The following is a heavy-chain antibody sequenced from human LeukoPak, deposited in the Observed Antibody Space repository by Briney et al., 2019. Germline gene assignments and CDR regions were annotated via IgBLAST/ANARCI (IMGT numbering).Heavy chain of an antibody. CDR1: GFTFSGSA. V-gene: IGHV3-73*01. J-gene: IGHJ6*02. Sequence: QPGGSLRLSCAASGFTFSGSAMHWVRQASGKGLEWVGRIRSKANSYATAYAASVKGRFTISRDDSKNTAYLQMNSLKTEDTAVYYCTRFLYYDSSGYPISPYGMDVWGQGTTVTVSS. CDR3: TRFLYYDSSGYPISPYGMDV. CDR2: IRSKANSYAT. D-gene: IGHD3-22*01.